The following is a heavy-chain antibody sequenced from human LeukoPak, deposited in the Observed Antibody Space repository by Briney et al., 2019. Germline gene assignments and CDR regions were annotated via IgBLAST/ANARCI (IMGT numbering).Heavy chain of an antibody. CDR2: ISSSSSYI. CDR3: ARSELGYNYYYMDV. CDR1: GFTFSSYN. Sequence: GGSLRLSCAASGFTFSSYNMNWVRRAPGKGLEWVSSISSSSSYIYYADSVKGRFTISRDNAKKSLYLQMNSLRVEDTAVYYCARSELGYNYYYMDVWGKGTTVTISS. J-gene: IGHJ6*03. D-gene: IGHD3-10*01. V-gene: IGHV3-21*01.